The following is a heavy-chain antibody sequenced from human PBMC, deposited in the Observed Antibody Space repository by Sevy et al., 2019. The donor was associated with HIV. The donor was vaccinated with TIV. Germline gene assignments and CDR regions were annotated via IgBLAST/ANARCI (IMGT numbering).Heavy chain of an antibody. V-gene: IGHV3-23*01. J-gene: IGHJ4*02. CDR3: AKDVVGGYYDSSGYSYH. D-gene: IGHD3-22*01. CDR2: INSGGGST. CDR1: GFTFTEFV. Sequence: GGSLRLSCAASGFTFTEFVMSWVRQAPGKGLEWVSTINSGGGSTYYADSVKGRFTISRDNSQNTLDLQMNSLRAEDTAVYYWAKDVVGGYYDSSGYSYHWGQGTLVTVSS.